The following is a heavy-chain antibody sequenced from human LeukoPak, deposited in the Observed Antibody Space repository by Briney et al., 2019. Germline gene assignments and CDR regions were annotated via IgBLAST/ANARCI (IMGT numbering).Heavy chain of an antibody. CDR2: ISGSGGST. D-gene: IGHD2-21*01. J-gene: IGHJ6*03. Sequence: QPGGSLRLSCAASGFTFSSYAMSWVRQAPGKGLEWVSAISGSGGSTYYADSVKGRFTISRDNSKNTLYLQMNSLRAEDTAVYYCAKPPPVWNYYYYYMDVWGKGTTVTVSS. CDR3: AKPPPVWNYYYYYMDV. CDR1: GFTFSSYA. V-gene: IGHV3-23*01.